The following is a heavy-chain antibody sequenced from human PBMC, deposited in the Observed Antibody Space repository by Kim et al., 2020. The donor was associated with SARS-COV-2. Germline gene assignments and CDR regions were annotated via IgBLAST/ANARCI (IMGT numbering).Heavy chain of an antibody. CDR2: YI. D-gene: IGHD3-16*01. Sequence: YIYYADSVKGRFTISRDNAKNSLYLQMNSLRAEDTAVYYCARVTYDAFDIWGQGTMVTVSS. V-gene: IGHV3-21*01. CDR3: ARVTYDAFDI. J-gene: IGHJ3*02.